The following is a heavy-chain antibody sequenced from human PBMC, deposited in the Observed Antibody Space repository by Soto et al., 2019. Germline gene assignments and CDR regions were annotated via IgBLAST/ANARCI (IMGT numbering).Heavy chain of an antibody. D-gene: IGHD6-13*01. CDR3: AKGGDSSSWKNWFDP. CDR1: GFTXXXYA. Sequence: EVQLLESGGGLVQPGGSLRLSCAASGFTXXXYAMTWVRQAPGKGLEWVSGISGSGSSIYYADSVKGRFTISRDNSKNTLYLQMNSLRAEDTAVYYCAKGGDSSSWKNWFDPWGQGTLVTVSS. V-gene: IGHV3-23*01. CDR2: ISGSGSSI. J-gene: IGHJ5*02.